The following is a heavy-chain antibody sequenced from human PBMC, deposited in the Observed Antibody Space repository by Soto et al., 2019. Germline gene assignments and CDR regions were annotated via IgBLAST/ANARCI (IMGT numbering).Heavy chain of an antibody. CDR1: GGSISSGGYY. CDR3: ARGKQPDYFDY. Sequence: SETLSLTCTVSGGSISSGGYYWSWIRQHPGKGLEWIGYIYYSGSTNYNPSLKSRVTISVDTSKNQFSLKLSSVTAADTAVYYCARGKQPDYFDYWGQGTLVTVSS. CDR2: IYYSGST. D-gene: IGHD6-13*01. J-gene: IGHJ4*02. V-gene: IGHV4-61*08.